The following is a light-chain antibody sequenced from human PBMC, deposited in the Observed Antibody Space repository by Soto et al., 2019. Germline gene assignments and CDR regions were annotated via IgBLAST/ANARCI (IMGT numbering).Light chain of an antibody. CDR3: QQYGSSPPIT. J-gene: IGKJ5*01. CDR2: DAS. CDR1: QNVSSSY. V-gene: IGKV3-20*01. Sequence: EIVLTQSPGTLSLSPGERATLSCRASQNVSSSYLAWYQQKPGQAXXLLIYDASNRATGIPARFSGSGCGTEFSLPISRLEPEDFLAYYCQQYGSSPPITFGQGTRLEIK.